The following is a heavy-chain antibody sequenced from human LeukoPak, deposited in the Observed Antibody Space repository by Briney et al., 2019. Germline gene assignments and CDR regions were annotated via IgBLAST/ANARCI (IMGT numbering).Heavy chain of an antibody. CDR3: ARGPLRGHYDSSGYYSP. J-gene: IGHJ5*02. CDR2: INHSGST. V-gene: IGHV4-34*01. CDR1: GGSFSGYY. Sequence: LETLSLTCAVYGGSFSGYYWSWIRQPPGKGLEWIGEINHSGSTNYNPSLKSRVTISVDTSKNQFSLKLSSVAAADTAVYYCARGPLRGHYDSSGYYSPWGQGTLVTVSS. D-gene: IGHD3-22*01.